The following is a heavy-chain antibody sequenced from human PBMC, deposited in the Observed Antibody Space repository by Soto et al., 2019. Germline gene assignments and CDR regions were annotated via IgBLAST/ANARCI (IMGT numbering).Heavy chain of an antibody. D-gene: IGHD6-19*01. J-gene: IGHJ4*02. CDR3: ARSPGGFGGGWTTPYFDY. V-gene: IGHV2-5*02. CDR2: IYWDDDK. Sequence: QITLKESGPTLVKPTQTLTLTCSFSGFSLNTGGVGVGWIRQPPGKALEWLAVIYWDDDKSWSPSLRDRLTITRDASDDQVVLTVTNMDPVDTATYFSARSPGGFGGGWTTPYFDYWGQGTLVTVSS. CDR1: GFSLNTGGVG.